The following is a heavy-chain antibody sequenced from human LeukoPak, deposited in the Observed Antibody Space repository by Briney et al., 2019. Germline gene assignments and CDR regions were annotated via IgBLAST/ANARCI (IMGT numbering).Heavy chain of an antibody. CDR1: GGTFSSYT. CDR2: IIPILGIA. V-gene: IGHV1-69*02. J-gene: IGHJ6*02. Sequence: SVKVSCRASGGTFSSYTISWVRQAPGQGLEWMGRIIPILGIANYAQKFQGRVTITADKSTSTAYMELSSLRSEDTAVYYCARGGWPHARGMDVWGQGTTVTVSS. CDR3: ARGGWPHARGMDV. D-gene: IGHD2-15*01.